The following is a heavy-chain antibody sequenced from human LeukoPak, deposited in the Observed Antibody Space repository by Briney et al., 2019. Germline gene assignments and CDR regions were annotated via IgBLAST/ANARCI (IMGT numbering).Heavy chain of an antibody. D-gene: IGHD3-3*02. V-gene: IGHV3-7*01. CDR3: VRTSRSISSDY. CDR2: IKQDGSVK. Sequence: GSLRLSCEASGFIFSNYWMSWVRQAPGKGLEWVANIKQDGSVKNYVDSMEGRFIISRDNAKNLLYLQMNSLGAEDTAVYYCVRTSRSISSDYWGQGTRVTVSS. J-gene: IGHJ4*02. CDR1: GFIFSNYW.